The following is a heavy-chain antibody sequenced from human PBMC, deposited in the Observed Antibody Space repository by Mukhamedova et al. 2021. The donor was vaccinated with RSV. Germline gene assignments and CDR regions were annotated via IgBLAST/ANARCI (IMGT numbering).Heavy chain of an antibody. Sequence: TFSSYGMHWVRQAPGKGLEWVVVIWYDGSNKYYADSVKGRFTISRDNSKNTLYLQMNSLRAEDTAVYYCARAGDIVATISLHFD. CDR3: ARAGDIVATISLHFD. V-gene: IGHV3-33*01. CDR2: IWYDGSNK. J-gene: IGHJ4*01. D-gene: IGHD5-12*01. CDR1: TFSSYG.